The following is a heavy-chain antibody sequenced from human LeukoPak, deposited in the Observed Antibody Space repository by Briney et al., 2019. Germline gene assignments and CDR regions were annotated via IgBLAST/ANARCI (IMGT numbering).Heavy chain of an antibody. CDR1: GGSISSYY. V-gene: IGHV4-4*07. D-gene: IGHD3-22*01. CDR2: IYTSGST. Sequence: SETLSLTCTVSGGSISSYYWNWIRQPAGKGLEWIGHIYTSGSTNYNSSLKSRVTMSVDTSKNQFSLKLSSVTAADTAVYYCARDRDSSGYPPADYWGQGTLVTVSS. CDR3: ARDRDSSGYPPADY. J-gene: IGHJ4*02.